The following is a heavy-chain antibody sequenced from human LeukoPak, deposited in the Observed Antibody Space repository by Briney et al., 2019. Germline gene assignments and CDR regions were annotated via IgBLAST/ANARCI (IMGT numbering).Heavy chain of an antibody. CDR3: ATPRGATPWGRDDAFDI. V-gene: IGHV1-24*01. Sequence: GASVKVSCKVSGYTLTELSMHWVRQAPGKGLEWMGGFDPEDGETIYAQKFQGRVTMTEDTSTDTAYMELSSLRSEDAAVYYCATPRGATPWGRDDAFDIWGQGTMVTVSS. J-gene: IGHJ3*02. CDR1: GYTLTELS. CDR2: FDPEDGET. D-gene: IGHD3-16*01.